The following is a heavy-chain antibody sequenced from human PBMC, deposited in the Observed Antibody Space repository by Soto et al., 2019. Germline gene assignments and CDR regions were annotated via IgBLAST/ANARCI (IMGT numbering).Heavy chain of an antibody. CDR2: IYPGDSDT. Sequence: GESLKISCKGSGYSFTSYWIGWVRQMPGKGVEWMGIIYPGDSDTRYSPSFQGQVTISADKSISTAYLQWSSLKASDTAMYYCARGFTIFGVVRSANAFDVWGQGTMLTVSS. CDR3: ARGFTIFGVVRSANAFDV. V-gene: IGHV5-51*01. CDR1: GYSFTSYW. D-gene: IGHD3-3*01. J-gene: IGHJ3*01.